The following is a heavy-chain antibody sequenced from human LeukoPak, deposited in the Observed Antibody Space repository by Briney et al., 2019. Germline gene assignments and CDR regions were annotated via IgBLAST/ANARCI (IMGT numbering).Heavy chain of an antibody. V-gene: IGHV3-48*02. D-gene: IGHD6-19*01. Sequence: GGSLRLSCAASGFTFSGYSMNWVRQAPGKGLVWLSYISGSGSITYYAGSVKGRFTISRDNAKNSLYLQMNSLRDEDTAVYYCARGDASGWSYWGQGTLVTVSS. J-gene: IGHJ4*02. CDR1: GFTFSGYS. CDR3: ARGDASGWSY. CDR2: ISGSGSIT.